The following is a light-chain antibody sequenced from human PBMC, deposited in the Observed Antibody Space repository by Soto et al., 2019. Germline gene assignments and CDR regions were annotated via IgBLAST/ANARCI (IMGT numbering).Light chain of an antibody. J-gene: IGLJ2*01. CDR3: QTWGTGIVV. CDR1: RGHSSNA. V-gene: IGLV4-69*01. CDR2: LNTDGSH. Sequence: QPVLTQSPSASASLGASVKLTCTLSRGHSSNAIVWHQQQPEKGPRYLMKLNTDGSHSKGDGIPDRFSGSSSGAERYLTISSLQSEDEADYYCQTWGTGIVVFGGGTKLTVL.